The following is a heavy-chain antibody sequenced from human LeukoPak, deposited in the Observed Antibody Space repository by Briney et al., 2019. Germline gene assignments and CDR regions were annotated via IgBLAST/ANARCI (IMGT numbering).Heavy chain of an antibody. J-gene: IGHJ4*02. D-gene: IGHD3-10*01. Sequence: GGSLRLSCAASGFTFSSYGMHWVRQAPGKGLEWVAFIRYDGSNKYYADSVEGRFTISRDNSKNTLYLQMNSLRAEDTAVYYCAKDATGYYYGSGSPDYWGQGTLVTVSS. CDR2: IRYDGSNK. CDR1: GFTFSSYG. CDR3: AKDATGYYYGSGSPDY. V-gene: IGHV3-30*02.